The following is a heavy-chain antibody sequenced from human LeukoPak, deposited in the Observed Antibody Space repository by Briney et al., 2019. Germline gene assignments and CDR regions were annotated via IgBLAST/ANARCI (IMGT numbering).Heavy chain of an antibody. CDR1: GFTFDDYA. V-gene: IGHV3-9*01. CDR2: ISWNSGSI. J-gene: IGHJ6*02. D-gene: IGHD3-22*01. CDR3: AKDGRDYYDSSGPSITGYYYGMDV. Sequence: GGSLRLSCAASGFTFDDYAMHWVRQAPGKGLEWVSGISWNSGSIGYADSVKGRFTISRGNAKNSLYLQMNSLRAEDTALYYCAKDGRDYYDSSGPSITGYYYGMDVWGQGTTVTVSS.